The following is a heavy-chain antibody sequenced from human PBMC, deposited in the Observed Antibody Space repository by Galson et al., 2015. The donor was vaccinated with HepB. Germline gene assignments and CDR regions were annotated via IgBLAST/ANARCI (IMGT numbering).Heavy chain of an antibody. CDR2: ISSSGSTI. CDR1: GFIFSDYY. Sequence: SLRLSCAASGFIFSDYYMSWIRQAPGKGLEWVSYISSSGSTIYYADSVKGRSTISRDNAKNSLYLQMNSLRAEDTAVYYCARDTNDYGDASIWGQGTMVTVSS. CDR3: ARDTNDYGDASI. D-gene: IGHD4-17*01. J-gene: IGHJ3*02. V-gene: IGHV3-11*01.